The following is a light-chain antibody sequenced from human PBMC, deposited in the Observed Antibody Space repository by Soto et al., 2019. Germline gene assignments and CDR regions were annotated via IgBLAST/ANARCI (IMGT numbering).Light chain of an antibody. CDR1: QDIRKY. J-gene: IGKJ5*01. V-gene: IGKV1-33*01. Sequence: DIQMTQSPSSLSASVGDRVTITCQASQDIRKYLNWYHQKPGKAPNLLIYDTSNLETGVPSRFSGSGSGTEFTLTISGLLPEDFATYHCQQLNTLPFTFGQGTRLEIK. CDR2: DTS. CDR3: QQLNTLPFT.